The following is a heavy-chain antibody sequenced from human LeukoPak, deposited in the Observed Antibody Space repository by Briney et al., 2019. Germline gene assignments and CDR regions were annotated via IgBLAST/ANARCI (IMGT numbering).Heavy chain of an antibody. CDR2: INHSGST. CDR3: ARAADSSGYYYDY. J-gene: IGHJ4*02. CDR1: GGSFSGYY. V-gene: IGHV4-34*01. D-gene: IGHD3-22*01. Sequence: SETLSLTCAAYGGSFSGYYWSWIRQPPGKGLEWIGEINHSGSTNYNPSLKSRVTISVDTSKNQFSLKLSSVTAADTAVYYCARAADSSGYYYDYWGQGTLVTVSS.